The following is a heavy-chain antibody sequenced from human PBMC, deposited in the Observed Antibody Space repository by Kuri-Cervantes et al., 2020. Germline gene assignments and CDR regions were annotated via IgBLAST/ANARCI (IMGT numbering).Heavy chain of an antibody. J-gene: IGHJ4*01. CDR3: ARQDRNFDY. Sequence: SETLSLTCVVSGYSISSGYYWGWIRQPPGKGLEWIGTIYHSGNTYYNPSLRSRVTISVDTSKNQFSLKLSSVTAADTAVYYCARQDRNFDYWGQGTLVTVSS. CDR2: IYHSGNT. CDR1: GYSISSGYY. V-gene: IGHV4-38-2*01.